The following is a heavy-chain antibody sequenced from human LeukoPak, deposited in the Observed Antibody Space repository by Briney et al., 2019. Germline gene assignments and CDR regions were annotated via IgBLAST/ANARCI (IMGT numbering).Heavy chain of an antibody. CDR3: ARSSYYYYMDV. CDR2: IYYNGGT. Sequence: SETLSLTCAVYGGSFSGYYWSWIRQPPGKGLEWIGYIYYNGGTNYNPSLKSRVTISLDTSKSQFSLKLSSVTATDTAVYYCARSSYYYYMDVWGKGTTVTISS. V-gene: IGHV4-59*01. J-gene: IGHJ6*03. CDR1: GGSFSGYY. D-gene: IGHD3-16*01.